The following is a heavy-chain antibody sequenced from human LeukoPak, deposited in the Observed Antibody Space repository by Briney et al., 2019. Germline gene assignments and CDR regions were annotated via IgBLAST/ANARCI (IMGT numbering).Heavy chain of an antibody. D-gene: IGHD1-26*01. CDR1: GGSISSSSYY. CDR2: TYYSGST. CDR3: ARLRRVGATPFDY. V-gene: IGHV4-39*07. Sequence: SETLSLTCTVSGGSISSSSYYWGWIRQPPGKGLEWIGSTYYSGSTYYNPSLKSRVTISVDTSKNQFSLKLSSVTAADTAVYYCARLRRVGATPFDYWGQGTLVTVSS. J-gene: IGHJ4*02.